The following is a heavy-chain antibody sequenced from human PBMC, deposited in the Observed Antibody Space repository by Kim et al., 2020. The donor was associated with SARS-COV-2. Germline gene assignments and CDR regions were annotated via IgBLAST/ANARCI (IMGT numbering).Heavy chain of an antibody. D-gene: IGHD2-21*02. V-gene: IGHV3-23*01. CDR3: AKDYIVVVTGPDAFDI. CDR2: ISGSGGST. CDR1: GFTFSSYA. J-gene: IGHJ3*02. Sequence: GGSLRLSCAASGFTFSSYAMSWVRQAPGKGLVWVSAISGSGGSTYYADSVKGRFTISRDNSKNTLYLQMYSLRSEDTAVYYCAKDYIVVVTGPDAFDIWGQGTMVTVSS.